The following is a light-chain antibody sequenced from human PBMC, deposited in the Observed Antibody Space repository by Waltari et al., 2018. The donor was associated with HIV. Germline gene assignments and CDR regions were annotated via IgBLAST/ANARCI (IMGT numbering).Light chain of an antibody. CDR1: TNDVCRYEY. J-gene: IGLJ3*02. CDR3: NSYTSTDRWV. Sequence: QSALTQPASVSGSPGQSITISCTGTTNDVCRYEYVSWYHQHPGKAPKLLIYDVTYRPSGVSTRFSGSKSGNTASLTVSGLQAEDEADYYCNSYTSTDRWVFGGGTKLTVL. V-gene: IGLV2-14*03. CDR2: DVT.